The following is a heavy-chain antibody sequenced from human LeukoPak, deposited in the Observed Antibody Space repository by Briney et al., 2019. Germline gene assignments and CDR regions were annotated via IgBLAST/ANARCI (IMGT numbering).Heavy chain of an antibody. Sequence: GASVKVSCKASGYTFTGYYMHWVRQAPGQGLEWMGWINPNSGGTNYAQKFQGRVTMTRDTSISTAYMELSRLRSDDTAVYYCAILPREMATRNIDYWGQGTLVTVSS. CDR2: INPNSGGT. V-gene: IGHV1-2*02. D-gene: IGHD5-12*01. CDR3: AILPREMATRNIDY. J-gene: IGHJ4*02. CDR1: GYTFTGYY.